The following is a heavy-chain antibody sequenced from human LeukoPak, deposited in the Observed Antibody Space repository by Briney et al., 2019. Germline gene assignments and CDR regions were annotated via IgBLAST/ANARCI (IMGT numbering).Heavy chain of an antibody. Sequence: GGSLRLSCAASGFTFSSYGMHWVRQAPGKGLEWVAVISYDGSNKYYADSVKGRFTISRDNSKNTLYLQMNSLRAEDTAVYYCAKDGSSWYIDPWGQGTLVTVSS. CDR3: AKDGSSWYIDP. CDR1: GFTFSSYG. CDR2: ISYDGSNK. D-gene: IGHD6-13*01. J-gene: IGHJ5*02. V-gene: IGHV3-30*18.